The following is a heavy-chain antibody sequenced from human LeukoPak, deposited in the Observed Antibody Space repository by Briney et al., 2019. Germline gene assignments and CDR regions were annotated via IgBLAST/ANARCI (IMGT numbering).Heavy chain of an antibody. CDR3: LGSADRG. CDR2: INPDGSET. CDR1: GVTHSRLW. D-gene: IGHD6-25*01. V-gene: IGHV3-7*01. J-gene: IGHJ4*02. Sequence: PGGSLTLSCADSGVTHSRLWMKWVRQSAGRGLEWVGHINPDGSETYYVDSMKGRFTSSRDNGKDSVYLQMNTLRVEDTAVYYCLGSADRGWGQGTLVTVSS.